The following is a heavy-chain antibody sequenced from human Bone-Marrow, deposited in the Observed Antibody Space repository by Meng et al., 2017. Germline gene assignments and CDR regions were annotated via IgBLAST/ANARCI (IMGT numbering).Heavy chain of an antibody. CDR1: AAAISRATPY. J-gene: IGHJ2*01. D-gene: IGHD4-17*01. Sequence: QVQPQESRPGLVKPSPTPSLTCTVSAAAISRATPYWSWSRQHPGKGLEYIGYIYYSWSTYYNPSLKSRVIISVDTSKYQFSLRLNSVTAADTAVYYCASLYGDSSVWYLDLWGRGTLVTVSS. V-gene: IGHV4-31*03. CDR2: IYYSWST. CDR3: ASLYGDSSVWYLDL.